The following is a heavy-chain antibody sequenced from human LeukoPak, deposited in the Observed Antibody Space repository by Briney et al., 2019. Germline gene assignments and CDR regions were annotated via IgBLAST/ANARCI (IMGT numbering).Heavy chain of an antibody. J-gene: IGHJ4*02. CDR2: IYTSGST. CDR1: GGSISSGGYY. CDR3: ARLEYSSSPSFNY. Sequence: SQTLSLTCTVSGGSISSGGYYWSWIRQPAGKGLEWIGRIYTSGSTNYNPSLKSRVTMSVDTSKNQFSLKLSSVTAADTAVYYCARLEYSSSPSFNYWGQGTLVTVSS. D-gene: IGHD6-6*01. V-gene: IGHV4-61*02.